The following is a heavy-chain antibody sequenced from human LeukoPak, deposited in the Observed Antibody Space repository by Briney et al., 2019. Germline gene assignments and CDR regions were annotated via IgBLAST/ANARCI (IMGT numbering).Heavy chain of an antibody. J-gene: IGHJ4*02. V-gene: IGHV3-23*01. CDR1: GFTFSSYA. CDR3: AKDTRKVTMIVVVIRGPFDY. Sequence: GSLRLSCAASGFTFSSYAMSWVRQAPGKGLEWVSAISGSGGSTYYADSVKGRFTISRDNSKNTLYLQMNSLRAEDTAVYYCAKDTRKVTMIVVVIRGPFDYWGQGTLVTVSS. D-gene: IGHD3-22*01. CDR2: ISGSGGST.